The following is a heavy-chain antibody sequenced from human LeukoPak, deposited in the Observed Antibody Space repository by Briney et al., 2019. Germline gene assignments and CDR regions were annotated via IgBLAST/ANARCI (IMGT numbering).Heavy chain of an antibody. J-gene: IGHJ5*02. D-gene: IGHD3-10*01. CDR2: IYYSGST. Sequence: SETLSLTGTVSGGSISSYYWSWIRQPPGKGLGWIGYIYYSGSTNYNPSLKSRVTISVDTSKNQFSLKLSSVTAADTAVYYCARLEEGITMVRENDNWFDPWGQGTLVTVSS. V-gene: IGHV4-59*08. CDR3: ARLEEGITMVRENDNWFDP. CDR1: GGSISSYY.